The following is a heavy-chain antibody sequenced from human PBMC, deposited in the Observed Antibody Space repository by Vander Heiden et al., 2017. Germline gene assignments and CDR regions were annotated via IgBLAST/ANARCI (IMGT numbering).Heavy chain of an antibody. V-gene: IGHV4-4*07. CDR3: ARIGMIEDWFDP. Sequence: QVQLQQSRPGLAKPSETLSLTCTVAGGSISSYYWSWIRQPAGKGLEWIGRIYTSGSTNYNPSLKSRVTMSVDTSKNQFSLKLSSVTAADTAVYYCARIGMIEDWFDPWGQGTMVTVSS. D-gene: IGHD3-22*01. CDR1: GGSISSYY. CDR2: IYTSGST. J-gene: IGHJ5*02.